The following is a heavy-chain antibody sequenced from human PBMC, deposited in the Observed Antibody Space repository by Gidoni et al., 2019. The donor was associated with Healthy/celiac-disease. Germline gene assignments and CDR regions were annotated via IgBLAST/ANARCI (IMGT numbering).Heavy chain of an antibody. Sequence: QVQLVESGGGVVQPGRSLRLSCAASGFPFSSYGMPWVRQVPGQGLEWVAVIWYDGSNKYYADSVKGRFTISRDNSKNTLYLQMNSLRAEDTAVYYCAREPSGVGATYYFDYWGQGTLVTVSS. J-gene: IGHJ4*02. CDR3: AREPSGVGATYYFDY. V-gene: IGHV3-33*01. D-gene: IGHD1-26*01. CDR1: GFPFSSYG. CDR2: IWYDGSNK.